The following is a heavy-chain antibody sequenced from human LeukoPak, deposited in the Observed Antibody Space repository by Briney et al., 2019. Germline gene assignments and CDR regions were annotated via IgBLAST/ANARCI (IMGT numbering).Heavy chain of an antibody. CDR1: GGTVSSGSYY. CDR3: ARGPSSSSPNWFDP. V-gene: IGHV4-61*01. D-gene: IGHD6-6*01. CDR2: IYYSGST. Sequence: SSETLSLTCTVSGGTVSSGSYYWSWIRQPPGKGLEWIGYIYYSGSTNYNPSLKSRVTISVDTSKNQFSLKLSSVTAADTAVYYCARGPSSSSPNWFDPWGQGTLVTVSS. J-gene: IGHJ5*02.